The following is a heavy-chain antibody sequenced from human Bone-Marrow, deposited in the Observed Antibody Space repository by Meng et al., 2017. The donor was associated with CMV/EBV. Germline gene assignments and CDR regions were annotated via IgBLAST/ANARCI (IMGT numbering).Heavy chain of an antibody. Sequence: GGSLRLSCAASGFTFDDYTMHWVRQAPGKGLEWVSLISWDGGSTYYADSVKGRFTISRDNSKNSLYLQMNSLRTEDTALYYCAKDSTGVYCSSTSCYKGGHGMDVWGQGTTVAFSS. J-gene: IGHJ6*02. CDR1: GFTFDDYT. D-gene: IGHD2-2*02. CDR3: AKDSTGVYCSSTSCYKGGHGMDV. CDR2: ISWDGGST. V-gene: IGHV3-43*01.